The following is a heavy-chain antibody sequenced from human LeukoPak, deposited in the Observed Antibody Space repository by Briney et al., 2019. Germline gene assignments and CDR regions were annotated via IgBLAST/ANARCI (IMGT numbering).Heavy chain of an antibody. D-gene: IGHD6-13*01. CDR1: GGSFSGYY. CDR3: ASRQQLPFELVYFYY. CDR2: INHSGST. V-gene: IGHV4-34*01. Sequence: SETLSLTCAVYGGSFSGYYWSWIRQPPGKGLEWIGEINHSGSTNYNPSLKSRVTISVDTSKNQFSLKLSSVTAADTAVYYCASRQQLPFELVYFYYLGQGTLVTVSS. J-gene: IGHJ4*01.